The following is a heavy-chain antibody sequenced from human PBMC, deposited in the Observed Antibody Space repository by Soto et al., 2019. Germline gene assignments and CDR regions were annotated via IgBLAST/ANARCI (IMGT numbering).Heavy chain of an antibody. CDR2: INSDGSST. D-gene: IGHD6-13*01. V-gene: IGHV3-74*01. J-gene: IGHJ6*02. CDR3: VRVHSSSCYYYYGMDF. Sequence: PGKGLVWVSRINSDGSSTSYADSVKGRFTISRDNAKNTLYLKMNRLRAEDTAVYYCVRVHSSSCYYYYGMDFSFQLTTFTVSS.